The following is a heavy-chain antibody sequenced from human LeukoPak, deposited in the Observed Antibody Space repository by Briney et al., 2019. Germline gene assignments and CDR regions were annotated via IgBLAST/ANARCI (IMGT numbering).Heavy chain of an antibody. Sequence: PGGSLRLSCAASGFTVSSNYMTWVRQAPGKGLEWVSVIYSGGSTYYADSVKGRFTMSRDNSKNTLYLQMNSLRVEDTAVYYCAKDKIWEEDYFDYWGQGTLVTVSS. CDR1: GFTVSSNY. J-gene: IGHJ4*02. CDR2: IYSGGST. CDR3: AKDKIWEEDYFDY. D-gene: IGHD3-16*01. V-gene: IGHV3-53*05.